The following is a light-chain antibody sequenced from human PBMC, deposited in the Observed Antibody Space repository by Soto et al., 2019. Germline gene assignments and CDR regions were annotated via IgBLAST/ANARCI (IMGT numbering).Light chain of an antibody. V-gene: IGKV3-20*01. J-gene: IGKJ2*01. Sequence: EIVLTQSPGTLSLSPGETASLSCWASQSIVSNFLAWYQQRRGQPPRLLIYDSSRRASGIPARFTGSGSGTAFTLTISRVEPEASAVYYCQQTFHSPRTFGQGTRLEI. CDR1: QSIVSNF. CDR2: DSS. CDR3: QQTFHSPRT.